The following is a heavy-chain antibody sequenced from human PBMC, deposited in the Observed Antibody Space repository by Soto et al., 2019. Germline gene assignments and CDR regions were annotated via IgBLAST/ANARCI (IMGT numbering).Heavy chain of an antibody. J-gene: IGHJ4*02. CDR1: GFTFSSYS. Sequence: GGSLRLSCAASGFTFSSYSMNWVRQAPGKGLEWVSSISSSSSYIYYADSVKGRFTISRDNAKNSLYLQMNSLRAEDTAVYYCARYRGVIITDDYWGQGTLDTVSS. CDR3: ARYRGVIITDDY. V-gene: IGHV3-21*01. CDR2: ISSSSSYI. D-gene: IGHD3-10*01.